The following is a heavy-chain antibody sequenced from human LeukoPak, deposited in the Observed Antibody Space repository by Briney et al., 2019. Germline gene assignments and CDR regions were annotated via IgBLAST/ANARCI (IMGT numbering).Heavy chain of an antibody. J-gene: IGHJ3*02. CDR2: MNPNSGNT. CDR3: ARSSQYSSGWSGDAFDI. Sequence: GASVKVSCKASGYTVTSYDINWVRQATGQGLEWMGWMNPNSGNTGYAQKFQGRVTITRNTSISTAYMELSSLRSEDTAVYYCARSSQYSSGWSGDAFDIWGQGTMVTVSS. CDR1: GYTVTSYD. D-gene: IGHD6-19*01. V-gene: IGHV1-8*03.